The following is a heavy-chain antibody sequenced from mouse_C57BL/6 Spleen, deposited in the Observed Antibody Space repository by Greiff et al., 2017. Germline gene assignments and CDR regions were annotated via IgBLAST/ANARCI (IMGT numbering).Heavy chain of an antibody. D-gene: IGHD1-1*01. CDR3: ARDPVVATRYFDV. V-gene: IGHV14-2*01. CDR2: IDPEDGKT. CDR1: GFNIKDYY. Sequence: VQLQQSGAELVKPGASVKLSCTASGFNIKDYYMHWVKQRTEQGLEWIGRIDPEDGKTKYAPKFQGKATITADTSSNTAYLQLSSLTSEDTAVYYCARDPVVATRYFDVWGTGTTVTVSS. J-gene: IGHJ1*03.